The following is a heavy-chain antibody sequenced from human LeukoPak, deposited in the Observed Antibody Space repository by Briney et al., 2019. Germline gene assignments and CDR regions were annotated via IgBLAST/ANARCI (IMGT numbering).Heavy chain of an antibody. D-gene: IGHD2-2*01. Sequence: GGSLRLSCAASGFPFSDYYMSWIREAPGKGLEWVSYISSSGSTIYYADSVKGRFTISRDNAKNSLYLQMNSLRAEDTAVYYCARDFGYCSSTSCPKSQRWGQGTLVTVSS. CDR1: GFPFSDYY. J-gene: IGHJ4*02. CDR2: ISSSGSTI. V-gene: IGHV3-11*01. CDR3: ARDFGYCSSTSCPKSQR.